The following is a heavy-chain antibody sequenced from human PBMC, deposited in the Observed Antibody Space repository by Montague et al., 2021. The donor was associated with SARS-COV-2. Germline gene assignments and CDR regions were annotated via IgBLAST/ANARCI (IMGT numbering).Heavy chain of an antibody. CDR3: WMGGGNGVFDL. Sequence: SETLSLTCAVSGGSFSDYYWSWIRQPPGKGLEWIGLEWIGEIQHSRIINYNPSLKSRVTISVDASRNQLSLKLSSATAADTAVYYCWMGGGNGVFDLWGQGTMVTVSS. D-gene: IGHD2-8*01. CDR1: GGSFSDYY. CDR2: IQHSRII. J-gene: IGHJ3*01. V-gene: IGHV4-34*01.